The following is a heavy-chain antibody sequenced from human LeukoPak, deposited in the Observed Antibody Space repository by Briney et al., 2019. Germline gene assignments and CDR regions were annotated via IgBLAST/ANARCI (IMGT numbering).Heavy chain of an antibody. CDR3: ARGAPYYDFWSGYYTALKGFDY. Sequence: SVKVSCKASGGTFSSYAISWVRQAPGQGLEWMGGIIPIFGTGNYAQKFQGRVTITADESTSTAYMELSSLRSEDTAVYYCARGAPYYDFWSGYYTALKGFDYWGQGTLVTVSS. D-gene: IGHD3-3*01. V-gene: IGHV1-69*13. J-gene: IGHJ4*02. CDR2: IIPIFGTG. CDR1: GGTFSSYA.